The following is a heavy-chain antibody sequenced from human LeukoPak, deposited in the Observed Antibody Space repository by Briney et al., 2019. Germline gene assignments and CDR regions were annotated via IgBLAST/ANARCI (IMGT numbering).Heavy chain of an antibody. J-gene: IGHJ4*02. CDR1: GGTFSSYA. V-gene: IGHV1-69*13. CDR3: ARDREYYDSSGYYGTTFDY. D-gene: IGHD3-22*01. Sequence: ASVKVSCKASGGTFSSYAISWVRQAPGQGLEWMGGITPIFGTANYAQKFQGRVTITADESTSTAYMELSSLRSEDTAVYYCARDREYYDSSGYYGTTFDYWGQGTLVTVSS. CDR2: ITPIFGTA.